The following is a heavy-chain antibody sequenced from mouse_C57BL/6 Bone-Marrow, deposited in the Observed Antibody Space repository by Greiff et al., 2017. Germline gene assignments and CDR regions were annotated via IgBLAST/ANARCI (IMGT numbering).Heavy chain of an antibody. V-gene: IGHV1-9*01. CDR3: ALKTAQATWFAY. J-gene: IGHJ3*01. CDR2: ILPGSGST. Sequence: QVQLQQSGAELMKPGASVKLSCKATGYTFTGYWIEWVKQRPGHGLEWIGEILPGSGSTNTNEKFKGKGTFTAATSSNTSDMQLSSLTTEDSAIYYCALKTAQATWFAYWGQGTLVTVSA. CDR1: GYTFTGYW. D-gene: IGHD3-2*02.